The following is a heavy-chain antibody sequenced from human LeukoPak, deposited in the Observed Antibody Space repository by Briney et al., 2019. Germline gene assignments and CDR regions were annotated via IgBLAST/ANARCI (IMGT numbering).Heavy chain of an antibody. J-gene: IGHJ4*02. CDR3: APMIVVVAAIDY. CDR2: ISSSGSTI. V-gene: IGHV3-48*03. D-gene: IGHD2-15*01. Sequence: GGSLRLSCAASGFTFSNYEINWVRQAPGKGLEWVSCISSSGSTIYYADSVKGRFTISRDNAKNSLYLQMNSLRVEDTAVYYCAPMIVVVAAIDYWGQGTLVTVSS. CDR1: GFTFSNYE.